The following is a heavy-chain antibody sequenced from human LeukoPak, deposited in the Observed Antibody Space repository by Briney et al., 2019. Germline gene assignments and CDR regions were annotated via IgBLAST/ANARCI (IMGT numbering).Heavy chain of an antibody. J-gene: IGHJ6*03. D-gene: IGHD5-12*01. Sequence: KTSETLSLTCTVSGGSISSYYWSWIRQPPGKGLEWIGYIYYSGSTNYNPSLKSRVTISVDTSKNQFSLKLSSVTAADTAVYYCARDSRRYSGYDINYYYYYMDVWGKGTTVTVSS. CDR2: IYYSGST. CDR1: GGSISSYY. V-gene: IGHV4-59*01. CDR3: ARDSRRYSGYDINYYYYYMDV.